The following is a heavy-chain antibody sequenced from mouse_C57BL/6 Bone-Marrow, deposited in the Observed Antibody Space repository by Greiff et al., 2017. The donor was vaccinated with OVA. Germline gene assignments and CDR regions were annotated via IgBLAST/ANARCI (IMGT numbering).Heavy chain of an antibody. CDR2: IRNKANNHAT. D-gene: IGHD3-2*02. Sequence: EVKLEESGGGLVQPGGSMKLSCAASGFTFSDAWMDWVRQSPEKGLEWVAEIRNKANNHATYYAESVKGRFTISRDDSKSSVYLQMNSLRAEDTGIYYWTRGQLRPIWYFDVWGTGTTVTVSS. V-gene: IGHV6-6*01. J-gene: IGHJ1*03. CDR3: TRGQLRPIWYFDV. CDR1: GFTFSDAW.